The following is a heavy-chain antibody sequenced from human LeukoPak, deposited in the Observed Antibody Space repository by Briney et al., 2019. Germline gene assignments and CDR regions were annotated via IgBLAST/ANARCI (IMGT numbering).Heavy chain of an antibody. Sequence: GGSLRLSCAASGFTVSSKYMSWVRQAPGKGLEWVSVIYSGGSTYYADSVKGRFTISRDNSKNTLYLQMNSLRAEDTAVYYCARAPSQGYSSGWYLDYWGQGTLVTVSS. CDR2: IYSGGST. CDR1: GFTVSSKY. J-gene: IGHJ4*02. D-gene: IGHD6-19*01. CDR3: ARAPSQGYSSGWYLDY. V-gene: IGHV3-53*01.